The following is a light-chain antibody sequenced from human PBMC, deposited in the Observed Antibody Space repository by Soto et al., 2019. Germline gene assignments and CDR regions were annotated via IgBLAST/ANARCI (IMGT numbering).Light chain of an antibody. V-gene: IGLV1-47*01. Sequence: QSVLTQPPSASGSPGQRVTISCSGSSSNIGSNYVYWYQQLPGTAPKLLIYRNNQRPSGVPDRFSVSKSGTAASLAISGLRSEDEADYYCSAWDDSLSVLVFGGGTKLTVL. J-gene: IGLJ2*01. CDR1: SSNIGSNY. CDR2: RNN. CDR3: SAWDDSLSVLV.